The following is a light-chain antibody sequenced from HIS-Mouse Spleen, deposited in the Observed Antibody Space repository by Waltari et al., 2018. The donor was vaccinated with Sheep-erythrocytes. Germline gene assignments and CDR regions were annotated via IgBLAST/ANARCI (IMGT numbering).Light chain of an antibody. V-gene: IGKV4-1*01. Sequence: DIVINKSPEYLDVSLGARATIHCKSSQSVLYSSNNKNYLAWYQQKPGQPPKRLIYWASTRESGVPDRFSGSGSGTDFTLTISSLQAEDVAVYYCQQYYSTLLTFGGGTKVEIK. CDR3: QQYYSTLLT. CDR2: WAS. J-gene: IGKJ4*01. CDR1: QSVLYSSNNKNY.